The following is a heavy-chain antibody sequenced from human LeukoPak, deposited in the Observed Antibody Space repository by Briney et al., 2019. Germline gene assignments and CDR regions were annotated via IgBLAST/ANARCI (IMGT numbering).Heavy chain of an antibody. D-gene: IGHD3-22*01. J-gene: IGHJ4*02. Sequence: GGSLRLSCAVSGITLSNYGMSWVRQATGKGLEWVAGISDRGSRKNFADAVKGRFTISTDQPNNTLYLQMNSLRAEGTAVYFCAKRGVVIRVILVGFHKEAYYFDSWGQGALVTVSS. V-gene: IGHV3-23*01. CDR1: GITLSNYG. CDR3: AKRGVVIRVILVGFHKEAYYFDS. CDR2: ISDRGSRK.